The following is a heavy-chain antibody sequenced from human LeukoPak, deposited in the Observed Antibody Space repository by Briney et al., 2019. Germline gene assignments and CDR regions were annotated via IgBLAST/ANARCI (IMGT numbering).Heavy chain of an antibody. CDR3: ARPDVGYSSGVGDY. D-gene: IGHD6-19*01. J-gene: IGHJ4*02. V-gene: IGHV3-30-3*01. CDR1: GFTFSSYA. CDR2: ISYDGSNK. Sequence: GGSLRLSCAASGFTFSSYAMHWVRQAPGKGLEWVAVISYDGSNKYYADSVKGRFTISRDNSKNTLYLQMNCLRAEDTAVYYCARPDVGYSSGVGDYWGQGTLVTVSS.